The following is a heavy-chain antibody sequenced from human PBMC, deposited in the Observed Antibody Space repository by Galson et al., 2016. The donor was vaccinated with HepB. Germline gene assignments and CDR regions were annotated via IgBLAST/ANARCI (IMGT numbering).Heavy chain of an antibody. D-gene: IGHD2-2*01. CDR3: ARARYQLLDDRQSHYYYGMDV. V-gene: IGHV4-34*12. Sequence: ETLSLTCAVYGGTFSGYFWSWVRRPPGKGLEWIGEIIHSGTTNYNPSLKSRVTISVDTSKNQFSLRLSPVTAADTAVYYCARARYQLLDDRQSHYYYGMDVWGQGTRVTVPS. CDR2: IIHSGTT. CDR1: GGTFSGYF. J-gene: IGHJ6*02.